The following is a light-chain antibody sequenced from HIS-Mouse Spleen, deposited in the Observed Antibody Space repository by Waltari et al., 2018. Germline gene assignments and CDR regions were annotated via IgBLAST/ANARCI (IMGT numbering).Light chain of an antibody. CDR2: EDS. V-gene: IGLV3-10*01. CDR3: YSTDSSGNHRV. CDR1: AFPHKY. Sequence: SYELTQSPSVSVSPGQTARITSTGDAFPHKYPYWYQQKSRQAPVLVIYEDSKRPSGIPERFSGSSSGTMATLTISGAQVEDEADYYCYSTDSSGNHRVFGGGTKLTVL. J-gene: IGLJ2*01.